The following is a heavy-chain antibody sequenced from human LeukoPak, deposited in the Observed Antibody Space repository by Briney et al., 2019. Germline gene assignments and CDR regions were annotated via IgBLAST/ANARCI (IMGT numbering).Heavy chain of an antibody. D-gene: IGHD3-22*01. CDR2: INSDGSST. V-gene: IGHV3-74*01. CDR3: AREGYHDSSGPSWFDP. J-gene: IGHJ5*02. CDR1: GFTFSSYW. Sequence: GGSLRLSCAASGFTFSSYWRHWVRQAPGKGLVWVSRINSDGSSTSYADSVKGRFTISRDNAKNTLYLQMSSLRAEDTAVYYCAREGYHDSSGPSWFDPWGQGTLVTVSS.